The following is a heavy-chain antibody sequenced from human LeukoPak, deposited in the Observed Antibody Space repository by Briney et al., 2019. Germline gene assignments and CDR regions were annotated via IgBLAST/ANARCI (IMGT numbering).Heavy chain of an antibody. V-gene: IGHV1-46*01. CDR2: IKPSAGNT. D-gene: IGHD6-13*01. J-gene: IGHJ4*02. Sequence: ASVKVSCKASGYSFTSYFVHWVRQAPGQGLEWMGIIKPSAGNTVYAQKFQGRVSMTRDTSTSTVYMELSSLRSGDTAMYYCTREIPATGYFDYWGQGTLVTVSS. CDR3: TREIPATGYFDY. CDR1: GYSFTSYF.